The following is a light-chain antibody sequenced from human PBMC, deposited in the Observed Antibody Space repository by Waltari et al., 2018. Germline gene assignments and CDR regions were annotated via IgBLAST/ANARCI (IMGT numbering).Light chain of an antibody. CDR3: QQFGHSPIT. CDR2: GAS. V-gene: IGKV3-20*01. CDR1: QSVSSGY. J-gene: IGKJ5*01. Sequence: EVVLTQSPGTLSVSPGESATLSCRASQSVSSGYLAWYHQKPGQAPRLVIYGASTRATGIPDRFSASGSGTDFTLTISRLEPEDFAVYYCQQFGHSPITFGQGSRLDNK.